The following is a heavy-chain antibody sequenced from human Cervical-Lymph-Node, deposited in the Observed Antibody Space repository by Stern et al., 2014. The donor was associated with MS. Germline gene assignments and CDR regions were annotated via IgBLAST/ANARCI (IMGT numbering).Heavy chain of an antibody. CDR1: GFNFINYG. V-gene: IGHV3-23*01. Sequence: EVQLLESGGGLVEPGGSLRLSCAVSGFNFINYGMSWVRQAPGNGLEWVSGISASGLTTYYADSVEGRFTISRDNAGNTVSLQMNSLRAEDTAVYFCAKFQGRPRPGSMFDYWGQGTLVSVSS. D-gene: IGHD1-14*01. CDR2: ISASGLTT. CDR3: AKFQGRPRPGSMFDY. J-gene: IGHJ4*02.